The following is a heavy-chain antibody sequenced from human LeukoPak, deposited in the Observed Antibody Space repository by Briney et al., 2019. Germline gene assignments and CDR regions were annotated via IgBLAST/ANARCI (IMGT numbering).Heavy chain of an antibody. CDR2: IKEDGSEK. Sequence: PGGSLRLSCVASGFTLSVYWMSWVRQAPGKGLEWVANIKEDGSEKYYVDSVKGRFTISRDNAKNSLYLQMSSLRAEDTAVYYCARGRSWFAPWGQGTLVTVSS. CDR3: ARGRSWFAP. J-gene: IGHJ5*02. V-gene: IGHV3-7*01. CDR1: GFTLSVYW.